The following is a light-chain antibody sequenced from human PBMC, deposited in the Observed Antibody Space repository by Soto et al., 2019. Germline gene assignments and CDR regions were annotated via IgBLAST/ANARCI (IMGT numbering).Light chain of an antibody. CDR3: QSYDXSLTGWV. Sequence: QSVLTQPPSVSGAPGQRVTXXCTGXSSXIGAGYDVHWYQQLPGTAPKLLIYGNSNRPSGVPDRFSGSKSGTSASLAITGLQAEYEADYYCQSYDXSLTGWVFGGGTKVTVL. J-gene: IGLJ3*02. V-gene: IGLV1-40*01. CDR2: GNS. CDR1: SSXIGAGYD.